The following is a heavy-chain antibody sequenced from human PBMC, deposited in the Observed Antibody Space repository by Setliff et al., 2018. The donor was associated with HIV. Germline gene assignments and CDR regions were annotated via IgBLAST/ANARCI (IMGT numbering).Heavy chain of an antibody. Sequence: PGGSLRLSCAASGFTVSSNYMSWVRQAPEKGLEWVSLIYSGGDTYYADSVKGRFTISRDNSKNMLYLQMNNLRADDTAVYYCAREPCSGGSCYSGYFDYWGQGTLVTVSS. CDR1: GFTVSSNY. CDR2: IYSGGDT. V-gene: IGHV3-66*02. CDR3: AREPCSGGSCYSGYFDY. D-gene: IGHD2-15*01. J-gene: IGHJ4*02.